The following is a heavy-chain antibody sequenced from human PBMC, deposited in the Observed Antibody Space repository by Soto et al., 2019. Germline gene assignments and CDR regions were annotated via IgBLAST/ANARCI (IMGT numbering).Heavy chain of an antibody. J-gene: IGHJ4*02. Sequence: GAPGKGSSKASWNTLTGYYIYSGRQAPGQGLEWMGWINPNSGGTNYAQKFQGWVTMTRDTSISTAYMELSRLRSDDTAVYYCAREKEGNYFDYWGQGTLVTVSS. V-gene: IGHV1-2*04. CDR2: INPNSGGT. CDR3: AREKEGNYFDY. CDR1: WNTLTGYY.